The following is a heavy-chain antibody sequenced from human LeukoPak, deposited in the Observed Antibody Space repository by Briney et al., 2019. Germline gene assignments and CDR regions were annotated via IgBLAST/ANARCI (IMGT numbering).Heavy chain of an antibody. V-gene: IGHV3-30*04. D-gene: IGHD5-18*01. CDR1: GFTFSSST. CDR2: ITYDRSNT. CDR3: AGSSSTARSYFDY. Sequence: PGTSLRLSCATSGFTFSSSTMRWVRQAPGKGLEGVAFITYDRSNTYYRDSVEGRFTISRDDSKNTVYLQMNSLRAEDTAVYYCAGSSSTARSYFDYWGQGIQVTVSS. J-gene: IGHJ4*02.